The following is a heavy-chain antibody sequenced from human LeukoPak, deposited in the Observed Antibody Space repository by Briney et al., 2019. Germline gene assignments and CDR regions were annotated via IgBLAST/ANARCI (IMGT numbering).Heavy chain of an antibody. V-gene: IGHV3-15*01. CDR3: STASHQYCSSTTC. D-gene: IGHD2-2*01. J-gene: IGHJ4*02. Sequence: GGSLRLSCAASGFTFSNAYMNWVRQAPGKGLEWVGRIKSKTDAGTTDYAAPVKGRFTISRDDSKDTPYLQMNSLKTEDTAVYYCSTASHQYCSSTTCWGQGTLVTVSS. CDR2: IKSKTDAGTT. CDR1: GFTFSNAY.